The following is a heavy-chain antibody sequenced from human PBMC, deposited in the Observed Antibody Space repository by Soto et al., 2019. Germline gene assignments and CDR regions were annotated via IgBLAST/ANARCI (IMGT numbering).Heavy chain of an antibody. Sequence: HPGGSLSLSCAASGFTFSSYSMNWVRQAPGKGLEWVSYISSSSSTIYYADSVKGRFTISRDNAKNSLYLQMNSLRAEDTAVYYCARSRSTVTRRSFDYWGQGTLVTVSS. V-gene: IGHV3-48*01. D-gene: IGHD4-17*01. CDR2: ISSSSSTI. J-gene: IGHJ4*02. CDR3: ARSRSTVTRRSFDY. CDR1: GFTFSSYS.